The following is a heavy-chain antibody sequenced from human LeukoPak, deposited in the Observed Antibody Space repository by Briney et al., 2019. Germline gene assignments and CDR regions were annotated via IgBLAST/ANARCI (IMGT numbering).Heavy chain of an antibody. CDR3: ASLTSNGYYYYGMDV. J-gene: IGHJ6*02. V-gene: IGHV4-59*01. CDR2: IYYIVST. Sequence: SQTLSPTCTVSAGSISSYSRSWIRQPPGKGLEWIWYIYYIVSTNYNPSPKSRVTISVDTSKKHSSLKLSSVTAADTAVYYCASLTSNGYYYYGMDVWGQGTTVTVSS. D-gene: IGHD3-16*01. CDR1: AGSISSYS.